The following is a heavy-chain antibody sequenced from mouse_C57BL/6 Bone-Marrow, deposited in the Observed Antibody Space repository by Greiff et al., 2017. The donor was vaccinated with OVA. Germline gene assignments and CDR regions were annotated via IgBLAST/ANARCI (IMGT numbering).Heavy chain of an antibody. CDR1: GFTFTDYY. J-gene: IGHJ1*03. CDR2: IRNKANGYTT. Sequence: EVQLVESGGGLVQPGGSLSLSCAASGFTFTDYYMSWVRQPPGKALEWLGFIRNKANGYTTEYSASVKGRFTISRANSQRILSLQMNDMRAEDSATFYCARYRGDYGYFDVWGTGTTVTVSS. CDR3: ARYRGDYGYFDV. V-gene: IGHV7-3*01.